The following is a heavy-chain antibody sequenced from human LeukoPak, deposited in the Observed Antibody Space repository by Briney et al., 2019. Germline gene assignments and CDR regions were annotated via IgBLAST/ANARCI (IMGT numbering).Heavy chain of an antibody. CDR3: VRDDGHHWFDF. J-gene: IGHJ4*02. CDR2: ISGSGTPK. Sequence: KTGGSLRLSCGASGFIFSDYYMSWIRQAPGKGLEWISYISGSGTPKYYADSVKGRFTISRDNAKKSLFLQMNSLRDEDTAVYYCVRDDGHHWFDFWGQGTLVTVSS. D-gene: IGHD1-1*01. V-gene: IGHV3-11*01. CDR1: GFIFSDYY.